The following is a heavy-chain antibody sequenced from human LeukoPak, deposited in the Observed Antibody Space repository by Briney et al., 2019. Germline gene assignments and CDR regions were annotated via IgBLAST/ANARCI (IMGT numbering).Heavy chain of an antibody. CDR3: AKDKYSSGWTPSYYFDY. Sequence: GGSLRLSCAASGFTFDDYAMHWVRQAPGKGLEWVSLISWDGGSTYYADSVKGRFTISRDNSKNSLYLQMNSLRAEDTALYYCAKDKYSSGWTPSYYFDYWGQGTLVTVSS. V-gene: IGHV3-43D*03. D-gene: IGHD6-19*01. CDR2: ISWDGGST. CDR1: GFTFDDYA. J-gene: IGHJ4*02.